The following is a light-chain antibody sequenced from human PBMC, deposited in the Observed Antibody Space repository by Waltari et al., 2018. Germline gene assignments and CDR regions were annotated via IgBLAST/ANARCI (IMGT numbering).Light chain of an antibody. Sequence: DIVMTQSPDSLAVSLGERATIHRKSSQSVLYSSNNKNYLAWYQQKPGQPPKRLIYWASTRESGVPDRFSGSGSGTDFTLTISSLQAEDVAVYYCQQYYSTPWTFGQGTKVEIK. CDR2: WAS. J-gene: IGKJ1*01. CDR3: QQYYSTPWT. CDR1: QSVLYSSNNKNY. V-gene: IGKV4-1*01.